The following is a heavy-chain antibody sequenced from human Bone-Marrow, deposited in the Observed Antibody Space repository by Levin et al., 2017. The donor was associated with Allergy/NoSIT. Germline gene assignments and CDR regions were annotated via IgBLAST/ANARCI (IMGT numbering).Heavy chain of an antibody. D-gene: IGHD6-19*01. CDR2: MYHSGDT. V-gene: IGHV4-4*02. Sequence: GSLRLSCAVSGGSISSDYWWSWVRQTPGKGLEWIGQMYHSGDTKYNPSLKSRVTISVDKSKNQFYLRLISVTAADTAVYYCARISHRSGWYLAEAIDIWGQGTMVTVSS. J-gene: IGHJ3*02. CDR3: ARISHRSGWYLAEAIDI. CDR1: GGSISSDYW.